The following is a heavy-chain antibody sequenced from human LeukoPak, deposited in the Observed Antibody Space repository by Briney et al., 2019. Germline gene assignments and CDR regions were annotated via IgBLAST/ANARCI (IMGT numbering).Heavy chain of an antibody. D-gene: IGHD5-12*01. V-gene: IGHV5-51*01. J-gene: IGHJ4*02. CDR3: ARTWSAYSGSDA. CDR2: IYPGGSDT. Sequence: HGESLKISCKGSGYSFSSYWIGWVRPMPGRGLEWMGIIYPGGSDTRYSPSFQGRVTISSDKSISTACLQWSSLKASDTATYYCARTWSAYSGSDAWGEGTLVTVSS. CDR1: GYSFSSYW.